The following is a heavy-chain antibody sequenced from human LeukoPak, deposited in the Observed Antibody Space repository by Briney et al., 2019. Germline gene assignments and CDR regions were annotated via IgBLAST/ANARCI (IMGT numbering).Heavy chain of an antibody. V-gene: IGHV4-31*03. Sequence: SETLSLTCTVSGGSISSGGYYWSWIRQRPGKGLEWIGYIYYSGSTYYNPSLKSRVTISVDTSKNQFSLKLSSVAAADTAVYYCARLLTTVTTSRFDPWGQGTLVTVSS. D-gene: IGHD4-17*01. J-gene: IGHJ5*02. CDR2: IYYSGST. CDR3: ARLLTTVTTSRFDP. CDR1: GGSISSGGYY.